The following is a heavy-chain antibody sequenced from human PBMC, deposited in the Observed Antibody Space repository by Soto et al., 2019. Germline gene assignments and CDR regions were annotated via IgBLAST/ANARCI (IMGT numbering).Heavy chain of an antibody. V-gene: IGHV3-30*14. J-gene: IGHJ6*02. CDR3: APGREGGTENYYYYGLDV. CDR2: ISDDGNTK. CDR1: GFTFSSYA. Sequence: PGGSLRRSCAASGFTFSSYAMHWGRQGPGKGREWGALISDDGNTKYYGYSVKGRFTISGGNSRKKLYCQMNLQRRQDTSVVYGAPGREGGTENYYYYGLDVWRPRTRVTVCS. D-gene: IGHD2-15*01.